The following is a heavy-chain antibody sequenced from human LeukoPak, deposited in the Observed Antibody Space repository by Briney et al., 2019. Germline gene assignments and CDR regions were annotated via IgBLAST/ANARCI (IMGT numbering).Heavy chain of an antibody. Sequence: SVKVSCKASGGTFSRYAISWVRPAPGQGLEWMGGIIPIFGTANYAQKFQGRVTITRDESTSTAYMELRSVRSEDTGVYYCARVSWELLSFDYWGQGTMVTVSS. D-gene: IGHD1-26*01. CDR3: ARVSWELLSFDY. CDR1: GGTFSRYA. V-gene: IGHV1-69*05. J-gene: IGHJ4*02. CDR2: IIPIFGTA.